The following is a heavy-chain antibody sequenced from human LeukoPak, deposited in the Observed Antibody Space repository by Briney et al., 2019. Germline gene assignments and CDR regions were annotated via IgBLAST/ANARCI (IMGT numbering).Heavy chain of an antibody. CDR3: AREMDNSRQQLAQSSDAFDI. D-gene: IGHD6-13*01. Sequence: GASVKVSCKASGYTFTGYYMHWVRQAPGQGLEWMGWINPNSGGTNYAQKFQGRVTMTRDTSISTAYMELSRLRSDDTAVYYCAREMDNSRQQLAQSSDAFDIWGKGTTVTVSS. CDR1: GYTFTGYY. J-gene: IGHJ3*02. V-gene: IGHV1-2*02. CDR2: INPNSGGT.